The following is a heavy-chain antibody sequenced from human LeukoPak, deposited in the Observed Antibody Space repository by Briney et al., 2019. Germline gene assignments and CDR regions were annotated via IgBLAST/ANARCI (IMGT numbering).Heavy chain of an antibody. V-gene: IGHV4-39*01. CDR3: ARRLVLWFGELFDY. Sequence: SETLSLTCTVSGGSISSSSYTWGWIRQPPGKGLEWIGSIYYSGSTYYNPSLKSRVTISVDTSKNQFSLKLSSVTAADTAVYYCARRLVLWFGELFDYWGQGTLVTVSS. D-gene: IGHD3-10*01. CDR1: GGSISSSSYT. CDR2: IYYSGST. J-gene: IGHJ4*02.